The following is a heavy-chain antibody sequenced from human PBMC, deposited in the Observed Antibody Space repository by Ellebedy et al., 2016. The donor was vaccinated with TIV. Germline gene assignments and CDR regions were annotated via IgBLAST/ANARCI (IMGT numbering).Heavy chain of an antibody. CDR1: GGSISSYY. V-gene: IGHV4-59*08. CDR2: IYYSGST. CDR3: ARRIWLRGGDGYYFDY. D-gene: IGHD5-18*01. Sequence: MPSETLSLTCTVSGGSISSYYWSWIRQPPGKGLEWIGYIYYSGSTNYNPSLKSRVTISVDTSKNQFSLKLSSVTAADTAVYYCARRIWLRGGDGYYFDYWGQGTLVTVSS. J-gene: IGHJ4*02.